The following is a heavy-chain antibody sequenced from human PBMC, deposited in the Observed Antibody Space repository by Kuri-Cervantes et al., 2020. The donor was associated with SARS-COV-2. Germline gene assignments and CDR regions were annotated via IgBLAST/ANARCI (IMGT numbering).Heavy chain of an antibody. D-gene: IGHD3/OR15-3a*01. CDR3: ATIRYNFWTGYRMEGYYYYGMDV. CDR1: GGSIRSRSHH. CDR2: SDYSATT. V-gene: IGHV4-39*01. Sequence: SETLSLTCTVSGGSIRSRSHHWVWIRQSPGKGLEWIGSSDYSATTYYNPSLKTRVTMSVDSSKNQFSLKLNSVTAADTAVYYCATIRYNFWTGYRMEGYYYYGMDVWGQGTSVTVSS. J-gene: IGHJ6*02.